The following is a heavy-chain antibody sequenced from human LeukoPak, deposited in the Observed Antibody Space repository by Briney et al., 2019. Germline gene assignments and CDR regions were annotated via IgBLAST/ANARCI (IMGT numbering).Heavy chain of an antibody. J-gene: IGHJ5*02. CDR1: GASISSSNYY. V-gene: IGHV4-39*07. D-gene: IGHD6-19*01. Sequence: SETLSLTCAVSGASISSSNYYWGWVRQSPGKGLEWIGSIYYSGSTYYNPSLKSRVTISVDTSKNQFSLKLSSVTAADTAVYYCARTGVIAVAGPFDPWGQGTLVTVSS. CDR2: IYYSGST. CDR3: ARTGVIAVAGPFDP.